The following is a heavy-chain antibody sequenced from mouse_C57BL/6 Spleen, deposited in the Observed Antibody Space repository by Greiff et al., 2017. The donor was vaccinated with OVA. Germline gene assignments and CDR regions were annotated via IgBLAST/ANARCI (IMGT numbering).Heavy chain of an antibody. CDR3: AREEYDGYYDYSMDY. D-gene: IGHD2-3*01. J-gene: IGHJ4*01. Sequence: EVKLMESEGGLVQPGSSMNISCTASGFTFSDYYMAWVRQVPEKGLEWVANINNDVSRTYYMDSLKSRFIISRDNAKNILYLQMSSLKSEDTATYYWAREEYDGYYDYSMDYWGQGTSVTVSS. CDR2: INNDVSRT. CDR1: GFTFSDYY. V-gene: IGHV5-16*01.